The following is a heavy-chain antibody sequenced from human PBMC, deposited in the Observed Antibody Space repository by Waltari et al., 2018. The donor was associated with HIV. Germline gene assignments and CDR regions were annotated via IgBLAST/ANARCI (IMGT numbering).Heavy chain of an antibody. D-gene: IGHD3-16*02. J-gene: IGHJ4*02. CDR3: ARHLNHGHDYVWGSYRPFDY. Sequence: QLQLQESGPGLVKPSETLSLTCIVSGGSISSSRHYWGWIRQPPGKGLEWLATISSRGSVFYTPPLKSRLTISVDTSKNRFSPRLSSVTAADTAVYYCARHLNHGHDYVWGSYRPFDYWGQGTLVTVSS. CDR1: GGSISSSRHY. CDR2: ISSRGSV. V-gene: IGHV4-39*01.